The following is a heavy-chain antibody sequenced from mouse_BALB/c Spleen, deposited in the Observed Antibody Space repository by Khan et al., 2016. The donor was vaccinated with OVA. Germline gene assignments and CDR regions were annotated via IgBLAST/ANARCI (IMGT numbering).Heavy chain of an antibody. V-gene: IGHV14-4*02. CDR2: IDPDNGDT. J-gene: IGHJ4*01. CDR1: GFNIKHYY. CDR3: TSGYGYSMDY. Sequence: VQLQQSGAELVRSGASVKLSCTVSGFNIKHYYIHWVKQRPEQGLEWIGWIDPDNGDTEYDPKFQGKAAMTADTSSNPAYLHLSSLTSEDTAVYYCTSGYGYSMDYWGQGTSVTVSS. D-gene: IGHD2-2*01.